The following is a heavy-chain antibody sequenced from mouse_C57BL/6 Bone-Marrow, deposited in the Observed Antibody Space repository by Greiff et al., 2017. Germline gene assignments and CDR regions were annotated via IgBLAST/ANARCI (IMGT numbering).Heavy chain of an antibody. CDR1: GYTFTSYW. V-gene: IGHV1-5*01. Sequence: EVKIEESGTVLARPGASVKMSCKTSGYTFTSYWMHWVKQRPGQGLEWIGAIYPGNSDTSYNQKFKGKAKLTAVTSASTAYMELSSLTNEDSAVYYCTRREHYYGSYFDYWGQGTTLTVSS. CDR2: IYPGNSDT. J-gene: IGHJ2*01. CDR3: TRREHYYGSYFDY. D-gene: IGHD1-1*01.